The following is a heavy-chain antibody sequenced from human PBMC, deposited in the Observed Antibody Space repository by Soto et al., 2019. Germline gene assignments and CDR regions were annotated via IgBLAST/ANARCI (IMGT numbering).Heavy chain of an antibody. D-gene: IGHD2-21*02. V-gene: IGHV1-18*01. CDR3: ARDFSITNAYCGGDCYPNFDY. CDR2: ISAYNGNT. CDR1: GYTFTSYG. Sequence: GASVKVSCKASGYTFTSYGISWVRQAPGQGLEWMGWISAYNGNTNYAQKLQGRVTMTTDTSTSTAYMELRSLRSDDTAVYYCARDFSITNAYCGGDCYPNFDYWRQGTLVTVSS. J-gene: IGHJ4*02.